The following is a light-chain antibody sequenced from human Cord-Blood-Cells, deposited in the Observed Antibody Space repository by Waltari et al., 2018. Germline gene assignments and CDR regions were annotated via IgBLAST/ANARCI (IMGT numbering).Light chain of an antibody. V-gene: IGLV1-36*01. CDR3: AARDDSLNGYV. J-gene: IGLJ1*01. Sequence: QSVLTQPPSVSEAPRQRVTISCSGSSSNIGNTAVNWYQQLPGKAPKLLIYYDDLLPSGVSDRFSGSKSGTSASLAISGLQSEDEADYYCAARDDSLNGYVFGTGTKVTVL. CDR2: YDD. CDR1: SSNIGNTA.